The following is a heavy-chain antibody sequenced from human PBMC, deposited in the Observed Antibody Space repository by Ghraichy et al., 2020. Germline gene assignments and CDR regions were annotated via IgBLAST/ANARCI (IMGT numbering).Heavy chain of an antibody. J-gene: IGHJ4*02. CDR2: ISYDGSNK. D-gene: IGHD6-13*01. V-gene: IGHV3-30*04. CDR3: ARDDSSGIAAAGDFDY. CDR1: GFTFSSYA. Sequence: GGSLRLSCAASGFTFSSYAMHWVRQAPGKGLEWVAVISYDGSNKYYADSVKGRFTISRDNSKNTLYLQMNSLRAEDTAVYYCARDDSSGIAAAGDFDYWGQGTLVTVSS.